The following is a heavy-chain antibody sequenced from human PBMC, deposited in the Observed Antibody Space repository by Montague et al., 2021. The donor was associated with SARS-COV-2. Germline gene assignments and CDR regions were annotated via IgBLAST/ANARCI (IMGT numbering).Heavy chain of an antibody. Sequence: SETLSLTCTVSGVSVTNYYWSWIRQPPGKGLEWVGDALYNKGTNFNPSLKSRVAISVDTSKNQFSLRLTSVTAADTAFYYGVRHPHYDGLNGPPDFWDQGTLVTVSS. J-gene: IGHJ4*02. CDR3: VRHPHYDGLNGPPDF. CDR1: GVSVTNYY. CDR2: ALYNKGT. V-gene: IGHV4-59*08. D-gene: IGHD3-9*01.